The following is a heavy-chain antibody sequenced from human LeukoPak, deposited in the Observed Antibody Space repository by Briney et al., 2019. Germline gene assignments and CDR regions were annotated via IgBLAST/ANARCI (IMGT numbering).Heavy chain of an antibody. Sequence: PSETLSLTCAVFGGSFSGDYWSWIRQPPGKGLEWIGEINHSGTTNYNPSLKSRVSISVDTSKNQFYLKLSPVTAADTAVYYCARARRFDYWGQGTLVTVSS. CDR1: GGSFSGDY. CDR2: INHSGTT. V-gene: IGHV4-34*01. CDR3: ARARRFDY. D-gene: IGHD1-1*01. J-gene: IGHJ4*02.